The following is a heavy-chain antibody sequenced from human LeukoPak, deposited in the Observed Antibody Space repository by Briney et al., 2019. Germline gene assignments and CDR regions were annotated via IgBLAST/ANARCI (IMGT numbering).Heavy chain of an antibody. CDR1: GFTFSSYT. J-gene: IGHJ4*02. V-gene: IGHV3-21*01. CDR3: AKDRLVGGSDRHPLDY. D-gene: IGHD1-26*01. CDR2: ISRSGDYI. Sequence: TGESLRLSCAASGFTFSSYTMTWVRQAPGKGLEWVSSISRSGDYIFYADSVRGRFTISRDNAKNSLYLQMTSLRAEDTAVYYCAKDRLVGGSDRHPLDYRGQETLVTVSS.